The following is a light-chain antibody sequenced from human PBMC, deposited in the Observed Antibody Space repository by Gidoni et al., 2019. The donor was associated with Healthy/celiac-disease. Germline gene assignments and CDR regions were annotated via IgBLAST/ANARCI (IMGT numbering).Light chain of an antibody. V-gene: IGKV3-11*01. CDR1: QRVSSY. CDR3: QQRRNWTWT. Sequence: EIVLTQSPATLSLAPGERATLSCRASQRVSSYLACYQQKPGQAPRLLISDASNRPTCIPARFIGSRSGTDFTLTISSLEPEDFAFYSCQQRRNWTWTFGQGTKVEIK. J-gene: IGKJ1*01. CDR2: DAS.